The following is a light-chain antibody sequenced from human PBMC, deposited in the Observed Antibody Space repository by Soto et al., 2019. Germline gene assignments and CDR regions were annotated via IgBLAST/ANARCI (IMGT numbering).Light chain of an antibody. Sequence: EIVLTQSPATLSLSPGDRATLSCRASQTLSTYVAWYQQKPGQAPRLLIYDASNRATGIPARFSGSGSGADFTLTISSLEPEDFAVYYCQQRYNWPLTFDQGTKVEI. V-gene: IGKV3-11*01. CDR2: DAS. CDR1: QTLSTY. J-gene: IGKJ1*01. CDR3: QQRYNWPLT.